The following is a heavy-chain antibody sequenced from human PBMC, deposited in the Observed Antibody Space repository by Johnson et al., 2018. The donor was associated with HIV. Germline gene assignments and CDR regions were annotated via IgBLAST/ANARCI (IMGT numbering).Heavy chain of an antibody. CDR3: ARGFVRITIVADAFDI. CDR1: GFTFSSYA. D-gene: IGHD3-10*01. Sequence: VQLVESGGGLVQPGGSLRLSCAASGFTFSSYAMSWVRQAPGKGLEWVSAISGSGGSTYYADSVKGRFTISRDNSKNSLYLQMNSLRAEDTALYYCARGFVRITIVADAFDIWGQGTMVTVSS. V-gene: IGHV3-23*04. CDR2: ISGSGGST. J-gene: IGHJ3*02.